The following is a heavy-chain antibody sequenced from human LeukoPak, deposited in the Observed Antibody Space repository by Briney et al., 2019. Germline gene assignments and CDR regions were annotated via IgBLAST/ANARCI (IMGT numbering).Heavy chain of an antibody. D-gene: IGHD2-2*01. CDR2: ISGSGGST. CDR1: GFTFSSYA. V-gene: IGHV3-23*01. J-gene: IGHJ4*02. CDR3: AKDLRYCSSTSCFTGSDY. Sequence: GGSLRLSCAASGFTFSSYAMSWVRQAPGTGLEWVSAISGSGGSTYYADSVMGRFTISRDNSKNTLYLQMNSLRAEDTAVYYCAKDLRYCSSTSCFTGSDYWGQGTLVTVSS.